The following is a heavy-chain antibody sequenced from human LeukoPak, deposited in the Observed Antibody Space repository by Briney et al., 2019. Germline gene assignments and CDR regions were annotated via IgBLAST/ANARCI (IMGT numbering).Heavy chain of an antibody. D-gene: IGHD2-15*01. CDR3: AKDVVGHQWPENY. V-gene: IGHV3-7*04. CDR2: MKQDGTEK. J-gene: IGHJ4*02. Sequence: GGSLRLSCAASGFTFSSYWMSWVRQAPGKGLEWVANMKQDGTEKYYVDSVKGRFTISRDNAKNTLYLQMNSLTADDTAVYYCAKDVVGHQWPENYWGQGTLVTVSS. CDR1: GFTFSSYW.